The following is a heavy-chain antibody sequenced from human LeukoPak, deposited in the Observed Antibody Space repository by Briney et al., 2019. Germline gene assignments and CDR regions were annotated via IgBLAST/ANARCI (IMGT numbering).Heavy chain of an antibody. CDR2: INSDGSST. CDR3: AKDIAQGYTYGSIEQDY. CDR1: GFTLSSYW. Sequence: PGGSLRLSCAASGFTLSSYWMHWVRQAPGKGLVWVSRINSDGSSTSYADSVKGRFTISRDNSKNTLSLQMNSLRAEDTAVYYCAKDIAQGYTYGSIEQDYWGQGTLVTVSS. D-gene: IGHD5-18*01. J-gene: IGHJ4*02. V-gene: IGHV3-74*01.